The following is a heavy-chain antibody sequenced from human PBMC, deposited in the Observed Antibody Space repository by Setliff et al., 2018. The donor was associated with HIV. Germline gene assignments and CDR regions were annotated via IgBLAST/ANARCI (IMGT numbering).Heavy chain of an antibody. D-gene: IGHD6-13*01. CDR3: VTGYNSVWYSVF. Sequence: SETLSLTCAVSGHSISSGYFCGWIRQTPGKRLEWIDNIYQSGNAYYNPSLKSRVTISVDTSRNRFSLKLSSVTAADTAVYYCVTGYNSVWYSVFWGQGILVTVS. CDR1: GHSISSGYF. CDR2: IYQSGNA. J-gene: IGHJ4*02. V-gene: IGHV4-38-2*01.